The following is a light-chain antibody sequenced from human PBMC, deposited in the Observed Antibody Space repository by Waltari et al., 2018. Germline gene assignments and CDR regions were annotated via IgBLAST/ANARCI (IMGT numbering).Light chain of an antibody. CDR2: GNN. CDR3: QSFDSNVRGGVV. CDR1: SPNIRAGHD. V-gene: IGLV1-40*01. J-gene: IGLJ3*02. Sequence: QSILTQPTSVSGAPGQRVTISCTGSSPNIRAGHDVPWYQAFPGTAPKLLIYGNNNRPSGVPDRFSGSKSGSSASLAINGLQAEDEADYYCQSFDSNVRGGVVFGGGTKVTVL.